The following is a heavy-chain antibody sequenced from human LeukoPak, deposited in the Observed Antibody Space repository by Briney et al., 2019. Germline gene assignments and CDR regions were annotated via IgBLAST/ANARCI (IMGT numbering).Heavy chain of an antibody. CDR2: ISSSSSYI. CDR1: GFTFSSYS. Sequence: GGSLRLSCAASGFTFSSYSMNWVRQAPGKGLEWVSSISSSSSYIYYADSVKGRFTISRDNAKNSLYLQMNSLRAEDTAVYYCARDRQYYDSSGHPSFFDYWGQGTLVTVSS. V-gene: IGHV3-21*01. CDR3: ARDRQYYDSSGHPSFFDY. J-gene: IGHJ4*02. D-gene: IGHD3-22*01.